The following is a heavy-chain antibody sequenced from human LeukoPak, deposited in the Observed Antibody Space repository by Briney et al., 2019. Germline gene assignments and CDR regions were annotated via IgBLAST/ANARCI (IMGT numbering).Heavy chain of an antibody. Sequence: GGSLRLSCAASGFTVSSNYMSWVRQAPGKGLEWVSVIYTSGGTYYADSVKGRFTISRDNSKNTLFLQMNSLRAEDTAVYYCARGLTGGWAAVFDYWGQGTLVTVSS. CDR2: IYTSGGT. J-gene: IGHJ4*02. CDR3: ARGLTGGWAAVFDY. D-gene: IGHD1-26*01. CDR1: GFTVSSNY. V-gene: IGHV3-53*01.